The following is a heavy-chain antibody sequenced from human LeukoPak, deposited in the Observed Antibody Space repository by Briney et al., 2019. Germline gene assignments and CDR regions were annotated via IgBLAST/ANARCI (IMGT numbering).Heavy chain of an antibody. V-gene: IGHV4-34*01. J-gene: IGHJ4*02. D-gene: IGHD5-12*01. CDR1: GGSFSGYY. Sequence: SETLSLTCAVYGGSFSGYYWSWIRQPPGKGLEWIGEINHSGSTNYNPSLKSRVTISVDTSKNQFSLKLSSVTAADTAVYYCARGGVATNLDYWGQGTLVTVSS. CDR3: ARGGVATNLDY. CDR2: INHSGST.